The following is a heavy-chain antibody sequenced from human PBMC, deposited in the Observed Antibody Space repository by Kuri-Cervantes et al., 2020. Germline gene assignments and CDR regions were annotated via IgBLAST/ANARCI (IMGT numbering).Heavy chain of an antibody. CDR1: GFTFSSYS. V-gene: IGHV3-48*01. CDR3: ARVRGGTYFDL. Sequence: GESPKISCAASGFTFSSYSMNWVRQAPGKGLEWVSYISSSSSTIYYADSVKGRFTISRDNAKNSLYLQMNSLRAEDTAVYYCARVRGGTYFDLWGQGTLVTVSS. D-gene: IGHD1-1*01. CDR2: ISSSSSTI. J-gene: IGHJ4*02.